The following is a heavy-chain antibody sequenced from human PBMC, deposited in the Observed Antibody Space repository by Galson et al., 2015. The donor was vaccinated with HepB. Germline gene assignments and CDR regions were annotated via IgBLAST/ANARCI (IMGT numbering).Heavy chain of an antibody. D-gene: IGHD3-10*01. CDR2: INQDGSSK. V-gene: IGHV3-7*03. CDR3: ARRVSLVRGIITKPDYYYGMDV. J-gene: IGHJ6*02. Sequence: LRLSCAASGFTFSSYWMNWVRQAPGKGLEWVAHINQDGSSKYYVDSVKGRFTISRDNAKDSVFLQLDSLRAEDTAVDFCARRVSLVRGIITKPDYYYGMDVWGQGTTVTVAS. CDR1: GFTFSSYW.